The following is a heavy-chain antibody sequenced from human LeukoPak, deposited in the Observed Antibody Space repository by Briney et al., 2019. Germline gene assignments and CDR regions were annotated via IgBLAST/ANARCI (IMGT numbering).Heavy chain of an antibody. J-gene: IGHJ4*02. Sequence: GASVMVSCKASGYTFTSYDINWVRQATGQGLEWMGWMNPNSGNTGYAQKLQGRVTMTTDTSTSTAYMELRSLRSDDTAVYYCARDGPDFWSGYYDYWGQGTLVTVSS. V-gene: IGHV1-8*01. CDR1: GYTFTSYD. D-gene: IGHD3-3*01. CDR2: MNPNSGNT. CDR3: ARDGPDFWSGYYDY.